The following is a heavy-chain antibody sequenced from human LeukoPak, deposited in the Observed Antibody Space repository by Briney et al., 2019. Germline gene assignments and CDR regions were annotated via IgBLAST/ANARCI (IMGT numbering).Heavy chain of an antibody. Sequence: PSETLSLTCAVSGGSISSVGHSWSWIRQPPGKGLEWIGYMYNSGSTFYNPSLVRRVTLSVDTSKNQFSLNLSSVTAADSAVYYCARFNSRSYLFDSWGQGTLVTVSS. CDR2: MYNSGST. V-gene: IGHV4-30-4*07. CDR1: GGSISSVGHS. CDR3: ARFNSRSYLFDS. J-gene: IGHJ4*02. D-gene: IGHD2/OR15-2a*01.